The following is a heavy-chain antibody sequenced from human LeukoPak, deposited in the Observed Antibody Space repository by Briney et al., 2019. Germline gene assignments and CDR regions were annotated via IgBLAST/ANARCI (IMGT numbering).Heavy chain of an antibody. J-gene: IGHJ3*02. D-gene: IGHD2-21*02. Sequence: GGSLRLSCGASGFTFSRYSMNWVRQAPGKGLEWVSSISSSGNSKYYPDSVKGRFTISRDNAKNSLYLQMNSLRAEDTAVYYCASRNQYCGGDCFCAFDIWGQGTMVTVSS. CDR3: ASRNQYCGGDCFCAFDI. V-gene: IGHV3-21*01. CDR2: ISSSGNSK. CDR1: GFTFSRYS.